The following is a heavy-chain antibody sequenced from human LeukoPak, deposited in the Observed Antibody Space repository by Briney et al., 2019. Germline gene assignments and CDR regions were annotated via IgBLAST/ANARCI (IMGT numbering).Heavy chain of an antibody. CDR2: ISYDGSNK. J-gene: IGHJ3*02. D-gene: IGHD4-11*01. CDR1: GFTFSSYG. V-gene: IGHV3-30*18. CDR3: AKVEAGFTGAFDI. Sequence: GRSLRLSCAASGFTFSSYGMHWVRQAPGKGLEWVAVISYDGSNKYYADSVKGRFTISRDNSKNTLYLQMNSLRAEDTAVYYCAKVEAGFTGAFDIWGQGTMVTVFS.